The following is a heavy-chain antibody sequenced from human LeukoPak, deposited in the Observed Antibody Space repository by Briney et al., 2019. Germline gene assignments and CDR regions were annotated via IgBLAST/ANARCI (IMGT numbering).Heavy chain of an antibody. CDR1: GYTFTVHY. D-gene: IGHD4/OR15-4a*01. J-gene: IGHJ4*02. CDR2: IKPDSGAT. V-gene: IGHV1-2*02. Sequence: ASVTVSCTASGYTFTVHYMHWLRQAPGQGLEWMGWIKPDSGATNFAQNFQGRVTMTSDTSINTAYMELSSLTPDDTAMYYCARDHDYGPDYWGRGTLVTVSA. CDR3: ARDHDYGPDY.